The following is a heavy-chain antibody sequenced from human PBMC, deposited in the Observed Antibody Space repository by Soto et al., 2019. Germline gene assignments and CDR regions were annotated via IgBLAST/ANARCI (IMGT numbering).Heavy chain of an antibody. CDR2: THHSGTT. J-gene: IGHJ4*02. V-gene: IGHV4-4*02. D-gene: IGHD3-10*01. Sequence: QVQLQESGPGLVKPSGTLSLTCAVSGGSISSSNWWSWVRQPPGMRLEWIGETHHSGTTNYNPSLKTRSTISVDKSKTQSSLKLSSVTAADTALYYCAREGSGSSFFDYWGQGTLVTVSS. CDR1: GGSISSSNW. CDR3: AREGSGSSFFDY.